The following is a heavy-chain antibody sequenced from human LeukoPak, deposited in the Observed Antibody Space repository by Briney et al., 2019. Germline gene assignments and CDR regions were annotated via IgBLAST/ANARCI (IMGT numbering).Heavy chain of an antibody. CDR3: AGESGLRNGVDV. Sequence: GGSLRLLCAASEFSVSSNYMNWVRQAPGEGLEWVSVIYSEGATFYADSVKGRFTISRDSSSNTLFAQMNSLKPEDTGVYYCAGESGLRNGVDVWGLGATVTVSS. J-gene: IGHJ6*02. CDR2: IYSEGAT. V-gene: IGHV3-66*02. D-gene: IGHD2-8*01. CDR1: EFSVSSNY.